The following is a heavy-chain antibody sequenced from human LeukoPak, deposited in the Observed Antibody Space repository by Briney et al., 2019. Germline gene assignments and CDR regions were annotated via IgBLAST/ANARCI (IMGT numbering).Heavy chain of an antibody. J-gene: IGHJ4*02. CDR1: GYTFTGYY. Sequence: RASVKVSCKASGYTFTGYYMHWVRQAPGQGLEWMGWINPNSGGTNYAQKFQGRVTMTRDTSISTAYMELSRLRSDDTAVYYCARVGFPGLTGYSYDYWGQGTLVTVSS. V-gene: IGHV1-2*02. CDR3: ARVGFPGLTGYSYDY. CDR2: INPNSGGT. D-gene: IGHD2-15*01.